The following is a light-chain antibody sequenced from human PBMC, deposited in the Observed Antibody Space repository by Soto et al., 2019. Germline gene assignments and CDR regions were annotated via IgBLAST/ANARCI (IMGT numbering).Light chain of an antibody. Sequence: DIQMTQSPSSLSASVGDRVTITCRASQSISSYLNWYQQKPGKAPKLLIYAASSLQSGVPSRFSGSGSGTDFTLTISSLQPEDFATYYCQQSYSTPGEPTFGGGTKVEIK. CDR2: AAS. CDR3: QQSYSTPGEPT. V-gene: IGKV1-39*01. J-gene: IGKJ4*01. CDR1: QSISSY.